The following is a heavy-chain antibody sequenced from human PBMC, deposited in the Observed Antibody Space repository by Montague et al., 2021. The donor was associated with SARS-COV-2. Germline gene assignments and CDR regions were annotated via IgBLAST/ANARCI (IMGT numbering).Heavy chain of an antibody. D-gene: IGHD3-9*01. J-gene: IGHJ4*02. CDR1: GYSVNSGYY. V-gene: IGHV4-38-2*02. CDR3: ARQLRYYDWRADY. CDR2: VRQSGST. Sequence: SETLSLTCSVSGYSVNSGYYWAWIRQPPGKGLEWIGSVRQSGSTYFTPSLASRVSMSVDTSKNQFSLTLTSVTAADTAVYYCARQLRYYDWRADYWGQGTLVSVSS.